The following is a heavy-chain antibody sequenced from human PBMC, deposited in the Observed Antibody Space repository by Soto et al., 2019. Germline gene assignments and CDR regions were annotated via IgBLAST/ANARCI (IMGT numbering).Heavy chain of an antibody. CDR1: GGSISSYY. V-gene: IGHV4-59*01. CDR2: IYYSGST. D-gene: IGHD3-16*02. J-gene: IGHJ4*02. Sequence: SETLSLTCTVSGGSISSYYWGWIRQPPGKGLEWIGYIYYSGSTNYNPSLKSRVTISVDTSKNQFSLKLSSVTAADTAVYYCAREAGDYVWGSYRPFDYWGQGTLVTVSS. CDR3: AREAGDYVWGSYRPFDY.